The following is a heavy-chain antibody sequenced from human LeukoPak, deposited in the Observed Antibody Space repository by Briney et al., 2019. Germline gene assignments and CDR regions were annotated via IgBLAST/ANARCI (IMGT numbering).Heavy chain of an antibody. V-gene: IGHV1-2*02. Sequence: ASVKLSCKASGYTFTGYYMHWVRQAPGQGFEWMGWINPNSGGTNYAQKFQGRVTMTRDTSISTAYMELSRLRSDDTAVYYCAPAGSTVGAFDYWGQGTLGTVSS. J-gene: IGHJ4*02. CDR2: INPNSGGT. CDR3: APAGSTVGAFDY. D-gene: IGHD1-26*01. CDR1: GYTFTGYY.